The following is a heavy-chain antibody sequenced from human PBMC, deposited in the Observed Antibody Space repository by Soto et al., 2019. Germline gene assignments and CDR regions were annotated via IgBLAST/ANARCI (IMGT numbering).Heavy chain of an antibody. CDR1: GYTFTSYG. V-gene: IGHV1-18*04. J-gene: IGHJ4*02. Sequence: GASVKVSCKASGYTFTSYGSSWVRQAPGQGLEWMGWISTYNGNTNYAQKVQGRVTMTTDTSTGTAYMELRSLRPDDTAMYYCARGGYCTNGVCYTPFDSWGQGTLVTVSS. D-gene: IGHD2-8*01. CDR3: ARGGYCTNGVCYTPFDS. CDR2: ISTYNGNT.